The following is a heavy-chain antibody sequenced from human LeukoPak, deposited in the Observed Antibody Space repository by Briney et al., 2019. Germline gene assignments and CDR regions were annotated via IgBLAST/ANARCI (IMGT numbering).Heavy chain of an antibody. J-gene: IGHJ4*02. CDR2: IYYIGST. CDR1: GGSISSDY. D-gene: IGHD1-26*01. Sequence: SETLSLTCTVSGGSISSDYWSWIRQPPGKGLEWIGYIYYIGSTNYNPSLKSRITISVDTSKSHLSLKLSSVTAADTAVYYCARVVGATGSSDYWGQGTLVTVSS. V-gene: IGHV4-59*01. CDR3: ARVVGATGSSDY.